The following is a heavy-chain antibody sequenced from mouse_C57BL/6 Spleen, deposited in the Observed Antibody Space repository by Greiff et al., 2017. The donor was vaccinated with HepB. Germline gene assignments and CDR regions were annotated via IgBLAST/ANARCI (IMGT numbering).Heavy chain of an antibody. D-gene: IGHD1-1*01. J-gene: IGHJ3*01. Sequence: EVMLVESGGGLVQPGGSMKLSCVASGFTFSNYWMNWVRQSPEKGLEWVAQIRLKSDNYATHYAESVKGRFTISRDDSKSSVYLQMNNLRAEDTGIYYCTGSIYYFPYWGQGTLVTVSA. CDR2: IRLKSDNYAT. CDR3: TGSIYYFPY. V-gene: IGHV6-3*01. CDR1: GFTFSNYW.